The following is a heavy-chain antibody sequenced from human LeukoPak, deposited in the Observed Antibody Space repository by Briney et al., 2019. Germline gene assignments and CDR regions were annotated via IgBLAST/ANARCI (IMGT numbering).Heavy chain of an antibody. CDR2: MNPNSGNT. V-gene: IGHV1-8*03. J-gene: IGHJ5*02. D-gene: IGHD1-26*01. CDR1: GYTFTSYD. Sequence: ASVKVSCKASGYTFTSYDINWVRQATGQGLEWMGWMNPNSGNTGYAQKFQGRGNITRNTAISTAYMELSSLRSEDTAVYYCARGGEYSGSYYDWFDPWGQGTLVTVSS. CDR3: ARGGEYSGSYYDWFDP.